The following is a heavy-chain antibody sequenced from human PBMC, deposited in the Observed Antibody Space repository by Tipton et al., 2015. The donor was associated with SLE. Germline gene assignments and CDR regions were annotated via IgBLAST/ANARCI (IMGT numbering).Heavy chain of an antibody. CDR1: GGSLSGTSHY. Sequence: TLSLTCTVSGGSLSGTSHYWGWIRQSPGKGLEWLGCIYYSGTTYYNPSLKSRVTISVDTSKNQISLKLRSVTAADTAVYYCATSFIYSDWGAFHIWGQGTMVTVSS. CDR3: ATSFIYSDWGAFHI. J-gene: IGHJ3*02. CDR2: IYYSGTT. V-gene: IGHV4-39*01. D-gene: IGHD4-11*01.